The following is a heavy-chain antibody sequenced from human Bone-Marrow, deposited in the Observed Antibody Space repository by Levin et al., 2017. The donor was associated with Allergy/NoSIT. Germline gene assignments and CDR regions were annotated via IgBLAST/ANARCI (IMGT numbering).Heavy chain of an antibody. V-gene: IGHV3-30*18. Sequence: GGSLRLSCAASGFTFSSYGMHWVRQAPGKGLEWVAVISYDGSNKYYADSVKGRFTISRDNSKNTLYLQMNSLRAEDTAVYYCAKDFWEMATTGPGHDYWGQGTLVTVSS. D-gene: IGHD5-24*01. CDR1: GFTFSSYG. CDR3: AKDFWEMATTGPGHDY. J-gene: IGHJ4*02. CDR2: ISYDGSNK.